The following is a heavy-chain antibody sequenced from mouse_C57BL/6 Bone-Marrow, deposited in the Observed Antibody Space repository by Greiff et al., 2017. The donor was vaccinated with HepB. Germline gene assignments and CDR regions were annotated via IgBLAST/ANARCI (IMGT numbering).Heavy chain of an antibody. CDR2: ISNGGGST. Sequence: EVMLVESGGGLVQPGGSLKLSCAASGFTFSDYYMYWVRQTPEKRLEWVAYISNGGGSTYYPDTVKGRFTISRDHAKNTLYLQMSRLKSEDTAMYYCARQSWDVDYFDYWGQGTTLTVSS. CDR1: GFTFSDYY. J-gene: IGHJ2*01. D-gene: IGHD4-1*01. V-gene: IGHV5-12*01. CDR3: ARQSWDVDYFDY.